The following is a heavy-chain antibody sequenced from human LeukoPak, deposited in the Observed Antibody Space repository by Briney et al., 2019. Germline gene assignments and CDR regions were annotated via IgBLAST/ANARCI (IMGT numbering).Heavy chain of an antibody. Sequence: PSETLSLTCTVSGGSIIISNYYWGWLRQSPGKGLECIGKISYSGSTYYNPSLRSRVHMSVDTSTNQFSLKLGSVTAADTAVYYCARLTDFWGQGILVTVST. CDR3: ARLTDF. J-gene: IGHJ4*02. CDR2: ISYSGST. V-gene: IGHV4-39*01. CDR1: GGSIIISNYY.